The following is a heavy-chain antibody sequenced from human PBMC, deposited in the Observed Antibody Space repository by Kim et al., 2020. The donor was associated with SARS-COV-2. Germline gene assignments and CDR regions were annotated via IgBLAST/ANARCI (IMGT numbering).Heavy chain of an antibody. CDR1: GGSFSGYY. Sequence: SETLSLTCAVYGGSFSGYYWSWIRQPPGKGLEWIGEINHSGSTNYNPSLKSRVTISVDTSKNQFSLKLSSVTAADTAVYYCARGKGGYSYVPDYYGMDVWGQGTTVTVSS. CDR3: ARGKGGYSYVPDYYGMDV. V-gene: IGHV4-34*01. J-gene: IGHJ6*02. CDR2: INHSGST. D-gene: IGHD5-18*01.